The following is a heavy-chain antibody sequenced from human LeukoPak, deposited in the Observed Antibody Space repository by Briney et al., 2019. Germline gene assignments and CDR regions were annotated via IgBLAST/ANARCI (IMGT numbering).Heavy chain of an antibody. J-gene: IGHJ4*02. V-gene: IGHV3-7*01. CDR2: IKQDGIEK. CDR3: ARGHTYYFDSSGYPHYSDY. D-gene: IGHD3-22*01. Sequence: PGGSLRLSCGASGFTFSGYWISWVRQAPGKGLEWVAHIKQDGIEKYYVDSVKGRFTISRDNAKNSLYLQMNSLRADDSAVYYCARGHTYYFDSSGYPHYSDYWGQGTLVTVSS. CDR1: GFTFSGYW.